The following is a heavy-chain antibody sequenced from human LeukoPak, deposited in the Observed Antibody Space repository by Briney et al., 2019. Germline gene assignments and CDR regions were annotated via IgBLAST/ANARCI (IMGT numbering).Heavy chain of an antibody. CDR1: GFTFSSYS. CDR2: ISSSSSYI. CDR3: ARDSTPYCSGGSCYSGDPNWFDP. J-gene: IGHJ5*02. V-gene: IGHV3-21*01. D-gene: IGHD2-15*01. Sequence: PGGSLRLSCAASGFTFSSYSMNWVRQAPGKGLEWVSSISSSSSYIYYADSVKGRFTISRDNAKNSLYLQMNSLRAEDTAVYYCARDSTPYCSGGSCYSGDPNWFDPWGQGTLDTVSS.